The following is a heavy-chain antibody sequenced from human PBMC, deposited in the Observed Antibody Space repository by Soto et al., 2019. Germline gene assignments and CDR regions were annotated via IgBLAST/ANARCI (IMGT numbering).Heavy chain of an antibody. CDR3: ARAADNGQYLDWFDA. CDR2: ISGSGDRT. Sequence: EVQLLESGGGLVQPGGSLRLSCAASEFTFSSHAMTWVRQAPVKGLEWVSGISGSGDRTYYTDSVKGRFTISRDNSKNTLYLQMSSLRADDTAIYYCARAADNGQYLDWFDAWDQGTLVTVSS. J-gene: IGHJ5*02. CDR1: EFTFSSHA. V-gene: IGHV3-23*01. D-gene: IGHD4-17*01.